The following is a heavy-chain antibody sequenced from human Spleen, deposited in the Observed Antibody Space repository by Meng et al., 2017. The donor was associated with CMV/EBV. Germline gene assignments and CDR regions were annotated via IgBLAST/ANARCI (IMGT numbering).Heavy chain of an antibody. D-gene: IGHD6-13*01. CDR3: ARGLRAAAKYYYYGMDV. CDR2: IKEDGSEE. Sequence: GGSLRLSCAASGFTFSTYWMSWVRQAPGKGLEWVANIKEDGSEEYYVDSVKGRFTISRDNARNSLYLQMNSLRAEDTAFYYCARGLRAAAKYYYYGMDVWGQGTTVTVSS. J-gene: IGHJ6*02. CDR1: GFTFSTYW. V-gene: IGHV3-7*03.